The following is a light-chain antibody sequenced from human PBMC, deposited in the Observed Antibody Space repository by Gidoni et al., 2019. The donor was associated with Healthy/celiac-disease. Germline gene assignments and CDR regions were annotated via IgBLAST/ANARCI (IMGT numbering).Light chain of an antibody. Sequence: IQMTHSPSSLSASVGDRVTITCQSSQDISNYLNWYQQKPGKAPKLLIYDASNLETGVPSRFSGSGSGTDFTFTISSLQPEDIATYYCQQYDNLPWTFGQGTKVEIK. CDR1: QDISNY. J-gene: IGKJ1*01. CDR3: QQYDNLPWT. CDR2: DAS. V-gene: IGKV1-33*01.